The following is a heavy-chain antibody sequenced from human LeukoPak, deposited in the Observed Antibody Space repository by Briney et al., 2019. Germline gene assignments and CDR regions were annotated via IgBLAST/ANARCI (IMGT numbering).Heavy chain of an antibody. CDR1: GYTLTELS. V-gene: IGHV1-24*01. CDR3: ATDSGSRFDAFDI. CDR2: FDPEDGET. D-gene: IGHD1-26*01. J-gene: IGHJ3*02. Sequence: ASVKVSCKVSGYTLTELSMHWVRQAPGKGLEWMGDFDPEDGETIYAQKFQGRVTMTEDTSTDTAYMELSSLRSEDTAVYYCATDSGSRFDAFDIWGQGTMVTVSS.